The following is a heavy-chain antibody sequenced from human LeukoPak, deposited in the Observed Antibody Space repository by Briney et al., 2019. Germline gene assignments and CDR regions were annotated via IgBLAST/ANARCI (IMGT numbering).Heavy chain of an antibody. Sequence: SETLSLTCTVSGGSISSYYWSWIRQPPGKGLEWIGYIYYSGSTNYNPSLKSRVTISVDTSKNQFSLKLSSVTAADTAVYYCARDPLRMGAFDIWGQGTMVTVSS. D-gene: IGHD3-16*01. J-gene: IGHJ3*02. CDR2: IYYSGST. V-gene: IGHV4-59*01. CDR3: ARDPLRMGAFDI. CDR1: GGSISSYY.